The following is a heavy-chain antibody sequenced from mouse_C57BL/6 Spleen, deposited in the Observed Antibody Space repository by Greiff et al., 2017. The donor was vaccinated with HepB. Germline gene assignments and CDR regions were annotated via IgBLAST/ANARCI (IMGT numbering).Heavy chain of an antibody. J-gene: IGHJ2*01. CDR2: INPYNGGT. V-gene: IGHV1-19*01. Sequence: EVQVVESGPVLVKPGASVKMSCKASGYTFTDYYMNWVKQSHGKSLEWIGVINPYNGGTSYNQKFKGKATLTVDKSSSTAYMELNSLTSEDSAVYYCAREGITTVVAEYYFDYWGQGTTLTVSS. D-gene: IGHD1-1*01. CDR1: GYTFTDYY. CDR3: AREGITTVVAEYYFDY.